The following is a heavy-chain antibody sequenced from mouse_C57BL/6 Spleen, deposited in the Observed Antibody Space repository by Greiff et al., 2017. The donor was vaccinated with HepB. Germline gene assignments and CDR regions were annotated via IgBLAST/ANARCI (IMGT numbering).Heavy chain of an antibody. J-gene: IGHJ4*01. CDR3: ARNYYGSPYAMDY. Sequence: VQLQQPGAELVKPGASVKMSCKASGYTFTSYWITWVKQRPGQGLEWIGDIYPGSGSTNYNEKFKSKATLTVDTSSSTAYLQLSNLTSEDSAVYYCARNYYGSPYAMDYWGQGTSVTVSS. CDR2: IYPGSGST. V-gene: IGHV1-55*01. D-gene: IGHD1-1*01. CDR1: GYTFTSYW.